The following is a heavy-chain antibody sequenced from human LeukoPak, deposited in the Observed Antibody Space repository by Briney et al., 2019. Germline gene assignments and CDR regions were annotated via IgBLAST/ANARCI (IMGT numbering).Heavy chain of an antibody. J-gene: IGHJ4*02. D-gene: IGHD2-2*01. CDR3: AQDRTAAYY. V-gene: IGHV3-23*01. CDR2: ISDGGGNT. Sequence: PGGSLRLSCAASGFTFSNYAMTWVRQAPGKGPEWVSAISDGGGNTYYADSVKGRFTISRDNSKNTLFLQMNSLRAEDTAVYYCAQDRTAAYYWGQGTLVTVSS. CDR1: GFTFSNYA.